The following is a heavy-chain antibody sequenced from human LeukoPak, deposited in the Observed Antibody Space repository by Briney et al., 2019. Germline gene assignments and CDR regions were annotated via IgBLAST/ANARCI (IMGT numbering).Heavy chain of an antibody. V-gene: IGHV3-21*01. CDR2: ISSSSSYI. CDR1: GFTFSSYS. CDR3: ARSPRRYCSGGSCYTNWYFDL. Sequence: GGSLRLSCAASGFTFSSYSMNWVRQAPGKGLEWVSPISSSSSYIYYADSVKGRFTISRDNAKNSLYLQMNSLRAEDTAVYYCARSPRRYCSGGSCYTNWYFDLWGRGTLVTVSS. J-gene: IGHJ2*01. D-gene: IGHD2-15*01.